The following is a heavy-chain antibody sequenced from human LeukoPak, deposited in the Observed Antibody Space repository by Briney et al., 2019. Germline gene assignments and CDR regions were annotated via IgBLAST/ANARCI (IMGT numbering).Heavy chain of an antibody. Sequence: SETLSLTCTVSGGSVSTDYWSWIRQPPGQGLEWIGYLLNSGSTSYNPSLKSRVTISVDTSKNQFSLKLNSVTTADSAIYYCARGVDRAKMRTWGQGTRVTVSS. CDR1: GGSVSTDY. D-gene: IGHD5-18*01. J-gene: IGHJ5*02. V-gene: IGHV4-59*02. CDR2: LLNSGST. CDR3: ARGVDRAKMRT.